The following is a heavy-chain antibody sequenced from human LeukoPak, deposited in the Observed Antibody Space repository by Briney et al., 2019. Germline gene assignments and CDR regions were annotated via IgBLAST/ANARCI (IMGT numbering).Heavy chain of an antibody. CDR2: MNDNGGST. V-gene: IGHV3-23*01. CDR1: GFTFTTYA. J-gene: IGHJ4*02. D-gene: IGHD6-13*01. CDR3: AKELGSTPGDFFDF. Sequence: GGSLRLSCAASGFTFTTYAMSWVRQAPGKGLEWVSDMNDNGGSTFYSDSVKGRFTISRDNSKNTLYLQMNSLRAEDTAVYYCAKELGSTPGDFFDFWGQGTLVTVSS.